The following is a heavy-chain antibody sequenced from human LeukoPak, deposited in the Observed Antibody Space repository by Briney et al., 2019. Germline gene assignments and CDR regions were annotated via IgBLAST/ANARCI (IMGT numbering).Heavy chain of an antibody. CDR1: TINFSDYG. CDR2: INPTGVRT. J-gene: IGHJ6*02. V-gene: IGHV3-23*01. D-gene: IGHD2-15*01. Sequence: GGSLRLPCAASTINFSDYGMDWVRQAPGRGLEWVSTINPTGVRTYYADSVRGRFTISRDNSKNTVFLQINSLRVEDTAVYYCARDRWHFETDCSGGSCKAWGHVYYGMDVWGQGTTVTVSS. CDR3: ARDRWHFETDCSGGSCKAWGHVYYGMDV.